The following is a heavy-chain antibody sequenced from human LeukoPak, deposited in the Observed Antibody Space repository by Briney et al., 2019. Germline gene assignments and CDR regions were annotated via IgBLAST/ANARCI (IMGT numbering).Heavy chain of an antibody. CDR3: ARSYSTITMVRGFDP. CDR1: GDSISSYY. V-gene: IGHV4-59*01. CDR2: IYYSGST. J-gene: IGHJ5*02. Sequence: SETLSLTCTVSGDSISSYYWSWIRQPPGKGLEWIGYIYYSGSTNYNPSLKSRVTISVDTSKNQFSLKLSSVTAADTAVYYCARSYSTITMVRGFDPWGQGTLVTVSS. D-gene: IGHD3-10*01.